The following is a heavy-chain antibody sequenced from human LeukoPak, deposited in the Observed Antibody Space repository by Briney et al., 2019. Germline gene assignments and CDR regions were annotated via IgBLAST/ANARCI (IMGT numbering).Heavy chain of an antibody. J-gene: IGHJ4*02. V-gene: IGHV1-2*02. Sequence: GASVKVSCKASGYTFTGYYMHWVRQAPGQGLEWMGWINPNSGGTNYAQKFQGRVTMTRDTSISTAYMELSRLRSDDTAVYYCARPSYYYDSSGLIRYWGQGTLVTVSS. CDR3: ARPSYYYDSSGLIRY. CDR1: GYTFTGYY. CDR2: INPNSGGT. D-gene: IGHD3-22*01.